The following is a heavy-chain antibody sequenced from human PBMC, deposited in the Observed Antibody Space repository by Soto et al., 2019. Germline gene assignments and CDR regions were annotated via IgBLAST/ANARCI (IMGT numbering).Heavy chain of an antibody. D-gene: IGHD6-19*01. CDR1: GGSISSSSYY. V-gene: IGHV4-39*01. Sequence: QLQLQASGPGLLKPSETLSLTCTVSGGSISSSSYYWGWIRQPPGKWLEWIGSIYYSGSTYYNPSLKIRVPISVDTSKNQFSLKLIFVTAADTAVYYCARTGYSSGWYVYWGQGTLVTVSS. CDR3: ARTGYSSGWYVY. J-gene: IGHJ4*02. CDR2: IYYSGST.